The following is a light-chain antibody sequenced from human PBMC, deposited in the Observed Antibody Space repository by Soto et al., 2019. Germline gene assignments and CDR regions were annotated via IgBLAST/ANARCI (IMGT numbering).Light chain of an antibody. CDR1: QRVSSN. CDR2: GVS. V-gene: IGKV3-15*01. CDR3: QQYYNYST. J-gene: IGKJ1*01. Sequence: EIVMTQSPATLSVSPGERATLSCRASQRVSSNLAWYQQKPGQAPRPLIYGVSTRATGIPSRFSGSESGIDFPLTLGSLEPDDFATYVCQQYYNYSTFGQGTKVDTK.